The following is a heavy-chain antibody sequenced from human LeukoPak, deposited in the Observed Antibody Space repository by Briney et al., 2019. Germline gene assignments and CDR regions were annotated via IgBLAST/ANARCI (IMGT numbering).Heavy chain of an antibody. V-gene: IGHV1-18*01. CDR3: ARSAVLRYFDWLPTGHWFDP. J-gene: IGHJ5*02. CDR2: ISAYNGNT. Sequence: GASVKVSCKASGYTFTSYGISWVRQAPGQGLEWMGWISAYNGNTNYAQKPQGRVTMTTDTSTSTAYMELRSLRSDDTAVYYCARSAVLRYFDWLPTGHWFDPWGQGTLVTVSS. D-gene: IGHD3-9*01. CDR1: GYTFTSYG.